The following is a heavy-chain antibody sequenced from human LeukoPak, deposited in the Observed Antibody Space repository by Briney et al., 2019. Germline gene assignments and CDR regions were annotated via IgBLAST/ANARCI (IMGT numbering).Heavy chain of an antibody. CDR2: IYPGDSDT. CDR1: GYSFTSYW. CDR3: VIGQPRMAYGDSFDY. Sequence: GESLKISCKGSGYSFTSYWIGWVRQMPGKGLEWMGIIYPGDSDTRYSPSFQGQVTISADKSISTAYLQWSSLKASDTAMYYCVIGQPRMAYGDSFDYWGQGTLVTVSS. V-gene: IGHV5-51*01. D-gene: IGHD4-17*01. J-gene: IGHJ4*02.